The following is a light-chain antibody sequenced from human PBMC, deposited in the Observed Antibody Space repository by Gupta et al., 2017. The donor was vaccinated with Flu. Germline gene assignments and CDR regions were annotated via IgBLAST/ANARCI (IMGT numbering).Light chain of an antibody. CDR1: QSVDSNY. V-gene: IGKV3-20*01. Sequence: EIVLTQSPGTLSLSPGERATLSCRASQSVDSNYLAWHQQKHGQAPRLLIYGASNRATGIPDRFSGSGSGTDFTLTISRLEPEDFAVYYCQQDGNSPWTFGQGTKVEIK. CDR3: QQDGNSPWT. CDR2: GAS. J-gene: IGKJ1*01.